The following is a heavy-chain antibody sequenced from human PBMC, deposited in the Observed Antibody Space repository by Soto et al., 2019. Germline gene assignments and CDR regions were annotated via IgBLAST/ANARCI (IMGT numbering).Heavy chain of an antibody. V-gene: IGHV3-21*01. J-gene: IGHJ6*02. CDR1: GFTFSAYS. CDR3: AREYTAWPLAYGLDV. Sequence: WWSLRLSCVGSGFTFSAYSINWCRQATGKGLEWVSSISSRSDIYYADSVKGRFTISRDNAKNSVSLQMNSLRAEDTAVYYCAREYTAWPLAYGLDVWGQGTTVTVSS. D-gene: IGHD2-2*02. CDR2: ISSRSDI.